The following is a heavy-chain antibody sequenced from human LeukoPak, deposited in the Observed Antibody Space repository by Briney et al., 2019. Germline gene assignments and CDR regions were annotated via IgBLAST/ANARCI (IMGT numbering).Heavy chain of an antibody. J-gene: IGHJ4*02. CDR1: GYTFTSYA. Sequence: ASVKVSCKASGYTFTSYAMHWVRQAPGQRLEWMGWINAGNGNTKYSQKFQGRVTITRDTSASTAYMELSNLRSEDTAVYYCAREGLSGWYYFDYWGQGTLVTVSS. D-gene: IGHD6-19*01. V-gene: IGHV1-3*01. CDR3: AREGLSGWYYFDY. CDR2: INAGNGNT.